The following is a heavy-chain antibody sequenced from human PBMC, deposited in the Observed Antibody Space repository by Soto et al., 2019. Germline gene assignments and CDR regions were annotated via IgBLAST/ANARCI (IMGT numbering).Heavy chain of an antibody. CDR1: GFTFSSYG. Sequence: QVQLVESGGGLVQPGRSLRLSCAASGFTFSSYGMHWVSQAPGKWLEWVAVISYDGSNKYYADSVKGRFTISRDNSKNTLYLQMNSLRAEDTAVYYCAKDQGGGATYFDYWGQGTLVTVSS. J-gene: IGHJ4*02. CDR2: ISYDGSNK. D-gene: IGHD1-26*01. V-gene: IGHV3-30*18. CDR3: AKDQGGGATYFDY.